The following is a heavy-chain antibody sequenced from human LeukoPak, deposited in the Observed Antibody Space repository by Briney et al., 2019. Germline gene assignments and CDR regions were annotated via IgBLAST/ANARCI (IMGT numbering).Heavy chain of an antibody. Sequence: GGSLRLSCAASGFTVSSNYMSWVRQAPGKGLEWVSAISGSGGSTYYADSVKGRFTISRDNSKNTLYLQMNSLRAEDTAVYYCASQALYGDYLRENWFDPWGQGTLVTVSS. J-gene: IGHJ5*02. CDR3: ASQALYGDYLRENWFDP. D-gene: IGHD4-17*01. CDR1: GFTVSSNY. CDR2: ISGSGGST. V-gene: IGHV3-23*01.